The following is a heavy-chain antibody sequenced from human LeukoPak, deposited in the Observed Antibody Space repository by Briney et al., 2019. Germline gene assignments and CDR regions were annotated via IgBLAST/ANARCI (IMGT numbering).Heavy chain of an antibody. Sequence: GGSLRLSCVVSGFTFSRYSMNWVRQAPGKGLEWVSSISSSGSYIYYADSVKGRFTLSRDNAKNSLYLQMNSLRAEDTAVYYCARLTSSSWPNYYYCYYMDVWGKGTTVTVSS. CDR2: ISSSGSYI. CDR1: GFTFSRYS. D-gene: IGHD6-13*01. V-gene: IGHV3-21*01. J-gene: IGHJ6*03. CDR3: ARLTSSSWPNYYYCYYMDV.